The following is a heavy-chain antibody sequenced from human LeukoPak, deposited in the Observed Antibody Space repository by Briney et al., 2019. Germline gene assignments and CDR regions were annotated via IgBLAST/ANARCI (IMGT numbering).Heavy chain of an antibody. J-gene: IGHJ4*02. D-gene: IGHD3-22*01. CDR1: GFTVSSNY. CDR2: ISDSGGST. V-gene: IGHV3-23*01. CDR3: AKVVMYYYDSSGYYGN. Sequence: GGSLRLSCAASGFTVSSNYMSWVRQAPGKGLEWVSVISDSGGSTYYAASVKGRFTISRDNSKNTLYLQMNSLRAEDTATYYCAKVVMYYYDSSGYYGNWGQGTLVTVSS.